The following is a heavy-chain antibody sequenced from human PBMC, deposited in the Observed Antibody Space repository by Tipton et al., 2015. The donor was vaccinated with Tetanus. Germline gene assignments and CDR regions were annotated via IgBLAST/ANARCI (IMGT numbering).Heavy chain of an antibody. CDR1: GGSVSSSTYY. CDR2: IYYTGST. V-gene: IGHV4-39*01. CDR3: VQVAGLFNSFDP. D-gene: IGHD6-19*01. J-gene: IGHJ5*02. Sequence: NLSLTCTVSGGSVSSSTYYWGWIRQPPGKGLEWLGTIYYTGSTYYSPSLKSRVPLSVDSSKNQFSLKLTSVTAADTAVYFCVQVAGLFNSFDPWGRGTLVTVSS.